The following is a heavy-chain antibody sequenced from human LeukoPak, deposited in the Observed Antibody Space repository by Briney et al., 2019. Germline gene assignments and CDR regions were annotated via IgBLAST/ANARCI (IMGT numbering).Heavy chain of an antibody. J-gene: IGHJ4*02. CDR1: GGSFSGYY. CDR2: INHSGST. CDR3: AREGPTYSSGWYYFDY. Sequence: SETLSLTCAVYGGSFSGYYWSWIRQPPGKGLEWIGEINHSGSTNYNPSLKSRVTISVDTSKNQFSLKLSSVTAADTAVYYCAREGPTYSSGWYYFDYWGQGTLVTVSS. D-gene: IGHD6-19*01. V-gene: IGHV4-34*01.